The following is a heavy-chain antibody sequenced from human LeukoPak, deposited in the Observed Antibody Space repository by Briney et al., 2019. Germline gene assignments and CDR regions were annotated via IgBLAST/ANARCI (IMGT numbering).Heavy chain of an antibody. J-gene: IGHJ3*02. V-gene: IGHV4-59*01. CDR2: IYYKGYT. Sequence: SETLSLTCSVTGVSITDYYWSWIRQPPGKGLEWIGYIYYKGYTNYSPSLKSRVTISMDTSKSQFSLKLRSVTAAATAVYYCASTPLSDLDIWGQGTMVIVSS. CDR1: GVSITDYY. CDR3: ASTPLSDLDI.